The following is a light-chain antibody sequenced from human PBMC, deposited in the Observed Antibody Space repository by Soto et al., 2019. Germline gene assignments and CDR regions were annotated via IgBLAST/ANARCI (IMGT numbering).Light chain of an antibody. CDR3: SSYTSISTRV. CDR1: SSDVGSYNY. CDR2: EVN. Sequence: QSVLTQPASVSGSPGQSITISCTGTSSDVGSYNYVSWYQQHPGKAPKLMIYEVNNRPSWVSNRFSGSKSGNTASLSISGLQAEDEANYYCSSYTSISTRVFGGGTQLTVL. V-gene: IGLV2-14*01. J-gene: IGLJ3*02.